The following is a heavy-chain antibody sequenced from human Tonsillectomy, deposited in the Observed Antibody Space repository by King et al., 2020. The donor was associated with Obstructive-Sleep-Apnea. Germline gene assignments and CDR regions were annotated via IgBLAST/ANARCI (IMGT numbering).Heavy chain of an antibody. CDR1: GFTFSSYA. J-gene: IGHJ4*02. CDR3: AKSTGVATRGYDY. D-gene: IGHD5-12*01. CDR2: SSGSGGST. Sequence: VQLVESGGGLVQPGGSLRLSCAASGFTFSSYAMSWVRQAPGKGLEWGSASSGSGGSTYYADSVKGRFTIPRDNSKNTLYLQMNSLRAEDTAVYYCAKSTGVATRGYDYWGQGTLVTVSS. V-gene: IGHV3-23*04.